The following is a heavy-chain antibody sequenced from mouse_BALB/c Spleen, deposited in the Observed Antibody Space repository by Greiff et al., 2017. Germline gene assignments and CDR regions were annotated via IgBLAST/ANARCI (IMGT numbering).Heavy chain of an antibody. CDR1: GYSITSDYA. V-gene: IGHV3-2*02. CDR3: ARGIYDV. J-gene: IGHJ1*01. CDR2: ISYSGST. D-gene: IGHD2-3*01. Sequence: EVKLQESGPGLVKPSQSLSLTCTVTGYSITSDYAWHWIRQFPGNKLEWMGYISYSGSTSYNPSLKSRISITRDTSKNQFFLQLNSVTTEDTATYYCARGIYDVWGAGTTVTVSS.